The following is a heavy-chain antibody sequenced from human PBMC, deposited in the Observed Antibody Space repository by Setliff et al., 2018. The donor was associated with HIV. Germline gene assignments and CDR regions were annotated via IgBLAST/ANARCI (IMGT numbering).Heavy chain of an antibody. CDR1: GLIFSSYE. Sequence: GGSLRLSCAASGLIFSSYEMNWVRQAPGKGLEWISTSGNGGIIVYTDSVKGRFTMSRDNSKNTLFLVLTSLRPEDTAVYYCARRAVGGSWTWLNYFDYWGQGALVTVSS. D-gene: IGHD6-13*01. V-gene: IGHV3-23*01. CDR3: ARRAVGGSWTWLNYFDY. J-gene: IGHJ4*02. CDR2: SGNGGII.